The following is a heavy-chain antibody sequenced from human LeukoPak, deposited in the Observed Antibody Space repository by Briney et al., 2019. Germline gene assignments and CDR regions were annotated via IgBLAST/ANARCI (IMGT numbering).Heavy chain of an antibody. J-gene: IGHJ4*01. CDR3: ARRDPFDY. Sequence: GGSLRLSCTSSGFTFSAYHMNWVRQAPGKGLEGISFINTDSGTIFYADSVKGRFTISRDNAANSLYLQMNNPRDEDTAVYYCARRDPFDYWGHGTIVIVSS. CDR2: INTDSGTI. CDR1: GFTFSAYH. V-gene: IGHV3-48*02.